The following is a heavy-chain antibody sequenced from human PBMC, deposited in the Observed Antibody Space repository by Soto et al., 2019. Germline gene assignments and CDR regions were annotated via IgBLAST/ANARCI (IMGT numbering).Heavy chain of an antibody. CDR3: ARDLVSQAGPPLFDY. CDR1: GFTFSSYG. D-gene: IGHD6-19*01. CDR2: IWYDGSNK. Sequence: GGSLRLSCAASGFTFSSYGMHWVRQAPGKGLEWVAVIWYDGSNKYYADSVKGRFTISRDNSKNTLYLQMNSLRAEDTAVYYCARDLVSQAGPPLFDYWGQGTLVTVSS. J-gene: IGHJ4*02. V-gene: IGHV3-33*01.